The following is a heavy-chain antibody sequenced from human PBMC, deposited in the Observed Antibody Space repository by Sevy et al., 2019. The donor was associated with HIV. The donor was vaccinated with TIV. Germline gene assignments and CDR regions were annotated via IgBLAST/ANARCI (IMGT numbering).Heavy chain of an antibody. D-gene: IGHD3-16*01. J-gene: IGHJ4*02. CDR3: ARYWGRDGHSIDY. CDR2: IWYDGTDK. Sequence: GGPLRLSCATSGFIFSNYAMHWIRQAPGKGLEWVAVIWYDGTDKYYADSVQGRFTISRDNSKNTLYLQMNSLRVEDTAVYYCARYWGRDGHSIDYWGQGTQVTVSS. CDR1: GFIFSNYA. V-gene: IGHV3-33*01.